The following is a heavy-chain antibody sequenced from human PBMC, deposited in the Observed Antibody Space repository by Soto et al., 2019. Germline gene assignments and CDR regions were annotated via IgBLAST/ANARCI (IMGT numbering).Heavy chain of an antibody. V-gene: IGHV1-58*01. J-gene: IGHJ6*02. D-gene: IGHD3-10*01. Sequence: ASVKVSCKASGFTFTSSAVQWVRQARGQRLEWIGWIVVGSGNTNYAQKFQERVTITRDMSTSTAYMELSSLRSEDTAVYYCAAPGDYYGSGSYFPHLYYSYYGMDVWGQGTTVTVSS. CDR3: AAPGDYYGSGSYFPHLYYSYYGMDV. CDR2: IVVGSGNT. CDR1: GFTFTSSA.